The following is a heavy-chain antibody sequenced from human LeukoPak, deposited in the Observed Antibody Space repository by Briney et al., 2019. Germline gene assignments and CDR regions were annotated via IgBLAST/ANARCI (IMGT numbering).Heavy chain of an antibody. CDR3: ARYPSIAARQYDY. CDR1: GFTFSSYS. D-gene: IGHD6-6*01. V-gene: IGHV3-21*01. J-gene: IGHJ4*02. Sequence: KPGGSLRLSCAASGFTFSSYSMNWVRQAPGKGLEWVSSISSSSSYIYYADSVKGRFTISRDNAKNSLYLQMNSLRAEDTAVYYCARYPSIAARQYDYWSQGTLVTVSS. CDR2: ISSSSSYI.